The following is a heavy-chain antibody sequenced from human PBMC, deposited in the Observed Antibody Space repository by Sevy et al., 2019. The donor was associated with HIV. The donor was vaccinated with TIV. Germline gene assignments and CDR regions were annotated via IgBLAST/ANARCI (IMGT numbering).Heavy chain of an antibody. CDR2: IYPGDSDT. Sequence: GESLKISCTGSGYSFTSYWIGWVRQMPGKGLEWMGTIYPGDSDTRYSPSFQGQVTFSVDKSISTAYLQWNSLKASDTAMYYCARHFYDFWSGLGAPGYYYGMDVWGQGTTVTVSS. CDR3: ARHFYDFWSGLGAPGYYYGMDV. J-gene: IGHJ6*02. CDR1: GYSFTSYW. D-gene: IGHD3-3*01. V-gene: IGHV5-51*01.